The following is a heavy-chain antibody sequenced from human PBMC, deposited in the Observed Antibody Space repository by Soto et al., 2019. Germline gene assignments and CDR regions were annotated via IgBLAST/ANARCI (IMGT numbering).Heavy chain of an antibody. Sequence: PGESLKISCKGSGYSFTSYWIGWVRQMPGKGLEWMWIIYPGESDTRYSPSFQGQVTISADKSISTAYLQWSSLKASDTAMYYCARHRGSNDYGDSYYYYYGMDVWGQGTTVTVSS. CDR3: ARHRGSNDYGDSYYYYYGMDV. D-gene: IGHD4-17*01. CDR2: IYPGESDT. J-gene: IGHJ6*02. V-gene: IGHV5-51*01. CDR1: GYSFTSYW.